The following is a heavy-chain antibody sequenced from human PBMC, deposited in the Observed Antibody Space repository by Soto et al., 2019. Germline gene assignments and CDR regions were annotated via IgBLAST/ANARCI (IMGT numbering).Heavy chain of an antibody. Sequence: EVQLLESGGGLVQPGGSLRLSCAASGFTFSTYAMNWVRQAPGKGLEWVSGISGSGDSTYYADSGKGRFTVSRDNSKNPLYLQMHSLRAEDTAVFYCAKVRSSGWSFDYWGQGTLVTVSS. CDR1: GFTFSTYA. D-gene: IGHD6-19*01. CDR3: AKVRSSGWSFDY. V-gene: IGHV3-23*01. CDR2: ISGSGDST. J-gene: IGHJ4*02.